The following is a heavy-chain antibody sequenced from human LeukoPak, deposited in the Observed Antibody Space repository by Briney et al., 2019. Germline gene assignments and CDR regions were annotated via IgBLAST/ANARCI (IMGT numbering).Heavy chain of an antibody. J-gene: IGHJ6*02. CDR2: IIPIFGTA. CDR1: GGTFSSYA. CDR3: ARDTIAAAGSYYYYYGMDV. Sequence: GASVKVSCKASGGTFSSYAISWVRQAPGQGLEWMGGIIPIFGTANYAQKFQGRVTITADESTSTAHMELSSLRSEDTAVYYCARDTIAAAGSYYYYYGMDVWGQGTTVTVSS. D-gene: IGHD6-13*01. V-gene: IGHV1-69*13.